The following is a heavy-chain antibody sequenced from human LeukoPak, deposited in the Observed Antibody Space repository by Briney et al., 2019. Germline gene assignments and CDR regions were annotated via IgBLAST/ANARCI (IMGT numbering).Heavy chain of an antibody. CDR1: GFTFSNYW. Sequence: GGSLRLSCAASGFTFSNYWMTWVRQAPGKGLEWVANINRDGSERYYVGSVKGRFTISRDDAKSSLYLQMNSLRAEDTAVYYCARRNAMDVWGQGTTVIVFS. CDR2: INRDGSER. J-gene: IGHJ6*02. V-gene: IGHV3-7*03. CDR3: ARRNAMDV.